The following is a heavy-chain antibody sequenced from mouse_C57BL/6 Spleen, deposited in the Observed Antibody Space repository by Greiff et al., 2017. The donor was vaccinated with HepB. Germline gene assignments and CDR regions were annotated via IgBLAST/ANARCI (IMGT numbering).Heavy chain of an antibody. CDR3: ATGELLWLRRWFAY. CDR1: GFNIKDYY. D-gene: IGHD2-2*01. J-gene: IGHJ3*01. V-gene: IGHV14-1*01. Sequence: EVQLQQSGAELVRPGASVKLSCTASGFNIKDYYMHWVKQRPEQGLEWIGRLDPEDGDTEYAPKFQGKATMTADTSSNTAYLQLSSLTSEDTAGYVCATGELLWLRRWFAYWGQGTLGTVAA. CDR2: LDPEDGDT.